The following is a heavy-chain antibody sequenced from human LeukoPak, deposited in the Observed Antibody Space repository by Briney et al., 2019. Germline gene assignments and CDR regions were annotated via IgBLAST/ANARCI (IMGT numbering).Heavy chain of an antibody. CDR1: GFTFSSHA. V-gene: IGHV3-23*01. J-gene: IGHJ4*02. CDR2: ISSSGDST. D-gene: IGHD1-26*01. CDR3: AKGYSGSYSAFDY. Sequence: GGSLRLSCAASGFTFSSHAMIWVRQAPGKGLEWVSTISSSGDSTYYADSVKGRFTISRDNSKNTLYLQMNSLRAEDTAVYFCAKGYSGSYSAFDYWGQGTLVTVSS.